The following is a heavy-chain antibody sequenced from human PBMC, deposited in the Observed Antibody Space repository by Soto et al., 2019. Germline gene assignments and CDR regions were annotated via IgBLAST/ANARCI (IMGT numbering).Heavy chain of an antibody. J-gene: IGHJ4*02. CDR1: GASISDYY. Sequence: SDTLSLTCTVSGASISDYYWSWIRQPAGKGLECIGRIYASGDTNYNPSLKSRVTMSVDTSKNQFSLTLNSVTAADTAVYYCARESRSALGTVEHWGRGTLVTVSS. V-gene: IGHV4-4*07. CDR3: ARESRSALGTVEH. CDR2: IYASGDT. D-gene: IGHD6-13*01.